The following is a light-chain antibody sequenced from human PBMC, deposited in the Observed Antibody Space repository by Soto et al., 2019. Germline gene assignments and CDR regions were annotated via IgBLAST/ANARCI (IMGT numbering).Light chain of an antibody. J-gene: IGKJ4*01. CDR3: QQLNDYPVT. CDR2: TAS. V-gene: IGKV1-9*01. CDR1: QGISSY. Sequence: DIQLTQSPSFLSASVGDRVTITCRASQGISSYLAWYQQKPGIAPSLLIYTASTLQSGVPSRFSGSGSGTEFTLTIISLQPEDFATYYCQQLNDYPVTFGGGTKVEIK.